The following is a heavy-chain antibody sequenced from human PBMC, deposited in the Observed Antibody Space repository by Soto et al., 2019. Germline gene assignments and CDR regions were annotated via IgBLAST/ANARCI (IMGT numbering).Heavy chain of an antibody. V-gene: IGHV3-30*03. Sequence: GGSLRLSCAASGFTFSSYGMHWVRQAPGKGLEWVAVISYDGSNKYYADSVKGRFTISRDNSKNTLYLQMNSLRAEDTAVYYCATDGRRDGYNFDYWGQGTLVTVSS. CDR3: ATDGRRDGYNFDY. D-gene: IGHD5-12*01. J-gene: IGHJ4*02. CDR2: ISYDGSNK. CDR1: GFTFSSYG.